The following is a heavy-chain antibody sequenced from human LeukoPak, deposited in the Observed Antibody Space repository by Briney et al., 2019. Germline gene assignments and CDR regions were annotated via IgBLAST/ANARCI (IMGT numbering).Heavy chain of an antibody. V-gene: IGHV1-2*02. CDR2: INPNSGGT. D-gene: IGHD6-19*01. Sequence: ASVKVSCKASGYIFTGYYMHWVRQAPGQGLEWMGWINPNSGGTNYAQKFQGRVTMTRDTSISTAYMELSRLRSDDTALYYCARDKEEQWLAAGFDDWGQGTLATVSS. J-gene: IGHJ4*02. CDR3: ARDKEEQWLAAGFDD. CDR1: GYIFTGYY.